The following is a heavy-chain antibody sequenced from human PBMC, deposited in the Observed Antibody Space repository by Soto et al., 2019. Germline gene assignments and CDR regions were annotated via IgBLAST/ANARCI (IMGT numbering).Heavy chain of an antibody. J-gene: IGHJ3*02. D-gene: IGHD3-22*01. Sequence: LRLSCAASGFTFSSYAMSWVRQAPGKGLEWVSAISGSGGSTYYADSVKGRFTISRDNSKNTLYLQMNSLRAEDTAVYYCASWGGSDYYDSSGYLSDAFDIWGQGTMVTVSS. CDR2: ISGSGGST. V-gene: IGHV3-23*01. CDR1: GFTFSSYA. CDR3: ASWGGSDYYDSSGYLSDAFDI.